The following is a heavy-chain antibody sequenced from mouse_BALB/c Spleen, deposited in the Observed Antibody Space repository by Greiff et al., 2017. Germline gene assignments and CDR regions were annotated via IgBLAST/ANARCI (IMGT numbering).Heavy chain of an antibody. CDR2: INPYNGAT. J-gene: IGHJ4*01. CDR3: ARCSYYYGSTYAMDY. Sequence: EVKLQQSGPELVKPGASVKISCKASGYSFTGYYMHWVKQSHVKSLEWIGRINPYNGATSYNQNFKDKASLTVDKSSSTAYMELHSQTSEDSAVYYCARCSYYYGSTYAMDYWGQGTSVTVSS. D-gene: IGHD1-1*01. V-gene: IGHV1-31*01. CDR1: GYSFTGYY.